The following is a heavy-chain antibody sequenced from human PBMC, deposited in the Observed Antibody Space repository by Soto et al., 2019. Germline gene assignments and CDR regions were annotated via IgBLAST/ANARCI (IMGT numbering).Heavy chain of an antibody. J-gene: IGHJ1*01. D-gene: IGHD1-26*01. CDR2: IKEDGSEK. Sequence: PEGSLRLSCAASGCTFSNYWMTWVRQAPGKGLEWVANIKEDGSEKHYVYSVKGRFTISRDNAKNSLYLQMNSLRVEDTAVSFSWRDVPVGAQAXNHWGQLALAT. CDR1: GCTFSNYW. V-gene: IGHV3-7*01. CDR3: WRDVPVGAQAXNH.